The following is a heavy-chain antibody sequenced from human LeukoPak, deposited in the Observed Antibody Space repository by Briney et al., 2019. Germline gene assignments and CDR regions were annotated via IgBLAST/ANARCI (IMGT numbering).Heavy chain of an antibody. CDR2: IYYSGST. D-gene: IGHD6-13*01. CDR1: GGSISSDNYY. V-gene: IGHV4-61*10. J-gene: IGHJ3*02. Sequence: SSETLSLTCTVSGGSISSDNYYWTWIRQPAGKGLEWIGYIYYSGSTNYNPSLKSRVTISVDTSKNQFSLKLSSVTAADTAVYYCARRSSSWFSAFDIWGQGTMVTVSS. CDR3: ARRSSSWFSAFDI.